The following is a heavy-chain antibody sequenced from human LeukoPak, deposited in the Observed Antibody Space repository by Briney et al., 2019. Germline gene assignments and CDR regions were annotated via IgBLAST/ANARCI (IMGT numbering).Heavy chain of an antibody. CDR1: GGSISSHY. V-gene: IGHV4-59*11. CDR2: ISYIGST. CDR3: ARDPTTVTKGLDV. Sequence: SETLSLTCTVSGGSISSHYWSWIRQPPGKGLEWIGYISYIGSTNYNPSLKSRVTISVDTSKKQFSLKLSSVTAADTAVYYCARDPTTVTKGLDVWGQGTMVTVSS. J-gene: IGHJ3*01. D-gene: IGHD4-17*01.